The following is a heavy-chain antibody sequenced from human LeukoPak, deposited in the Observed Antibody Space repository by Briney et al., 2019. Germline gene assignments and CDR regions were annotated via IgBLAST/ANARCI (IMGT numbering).Heavy chain of an antibody. CDR1: GGSISSYY. V-gene: IGHV4-59*01. Sequence: SETLSLICTVSGGSISSYYWSWIRQPPGKGLEWSGYIYYSGSTNYNPSLKSRVTISVDTSKNQFSLKLSSVTAADTAVYYCARAGGYYDFWSGYYISVYFDYWGQGTLVTVSS. CDR2: IYYSGST. J-gene: IGHJ4*02. CDR3: ARAGGYYDFWSGYYISVYFDY. D-gene: IGHD3-3*01.